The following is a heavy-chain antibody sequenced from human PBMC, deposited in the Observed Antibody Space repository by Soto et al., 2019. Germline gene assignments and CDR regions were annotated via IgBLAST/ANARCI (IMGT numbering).Heavy chain of an antibody. CDR3: AKDGGPGGYSPEYFHH. CDR2: ISGSGDST. CDR1: GFTFSSYA. Sequence: EVQLLESGGGLVQPGGSLRLSCAASGFTFSSYAMSWVRQAPGKGLEWVSTISGSGDSTYYADSVKGRFTIPRDNSKNTLYLQMNSLSAEDTDVDYCAKDGGPGGYSPEYFHHWGQGTRVTVSS. J-gene: IGHJ1*01. D-gene: IGHD2-21*01. V-gene: IGHV3-23*01.